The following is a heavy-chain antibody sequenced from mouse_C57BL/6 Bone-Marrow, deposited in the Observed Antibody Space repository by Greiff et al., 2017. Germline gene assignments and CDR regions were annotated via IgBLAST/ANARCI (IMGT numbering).Heavy chain of an antibody. V-gene: IGHV1-61*01. CDR2: LYPSDSET. CDR1: GYTFTSYW. D-gene: IGHD2-5*01. J-gene: IGHJ1*03. Sequence: QVQLQQPGAELVRPGSSVKLSCKASGYTFTSYWMDWVKQRPGQGLEWIGNLYPSDSETHYNQKFKDKATLTVDKSSSTAYMQLSSLTSEDSAVYYCARNSNYGYFDVWGTGTTGTVSA. CDR3: ARNSNYGYFDV.